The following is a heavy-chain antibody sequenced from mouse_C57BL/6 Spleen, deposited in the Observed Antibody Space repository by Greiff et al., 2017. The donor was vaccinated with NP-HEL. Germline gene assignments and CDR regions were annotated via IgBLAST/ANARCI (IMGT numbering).Heavy chain of an antibody. V-gene: IGHV14-3*01. D-gene: IGHD1-1*01. CDR3: ARTHYCGSSYDYFDY. Sequence: EVQLQQSVAELVRPGASVKLSCTASGFNIKNTYMHWVKQRPEQGLEWIGRIDPANGNTKYAPKFQGKATITADTSSNTAYLQLSSLTSEDTAIYYSARTHYCGSSYDYFDYWGQGTTLTVSS. CDR2: IDPANGNT. J-gene: IGHJ2*01. CDR1: GFNIKNTY.